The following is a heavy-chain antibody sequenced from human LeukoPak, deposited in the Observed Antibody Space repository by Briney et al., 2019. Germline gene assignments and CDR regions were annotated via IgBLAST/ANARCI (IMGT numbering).Heavy chain of an antibody. CDR3: ARLAAATNGMDV. V-gene: IGHV4-59*08. J-gene: IGHJ6*02. D-gene: IGHD6-13*01. CDR2: IYYSGST. CDR1: GGSISSYY. Sequence: PSETLSLTCTVSGGSISSYYWSWIRQPPGKGLEWIGYIYYSGSTNYNPSLKSRVTISVDTSKNQFSLKLSSVTAADTAVYYCARLAAATNGMDVWGQGTTVTVSS.